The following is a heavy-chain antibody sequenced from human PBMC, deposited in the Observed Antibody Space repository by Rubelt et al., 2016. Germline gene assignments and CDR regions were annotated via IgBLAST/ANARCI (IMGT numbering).Heavy chain of an antibody. V-gene: IGHV1-69*04. CDR2: IIPILGIA. Sequence: QVQLVQSGAEVKKPGSSVKVSCKASGGTFSSYAISWVRQAPGQGLEWMGRIIPILGIANYAQKFQGRGTITADKSTSTAYMELSSLRSEDTAVYYWARDPRSYHAFDIWGQGTMVTVSS. CDR3: ARDPRSYHAFDI. J-gene: IGHJ3*02. D-gene: IGHD1-26*01. CDR1: GGTFSSYA.